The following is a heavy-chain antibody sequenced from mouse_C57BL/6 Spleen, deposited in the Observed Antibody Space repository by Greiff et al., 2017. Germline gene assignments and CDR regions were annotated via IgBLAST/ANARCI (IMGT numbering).Heavy chain of an antibody. J-gene: IGHJ4*01. CDR3: ARGWIYAMDY. Sequence: VQLQQPGAELVRPGSSVKLSCKASGYTFTSYWMHWVKQRPIQGLEWIGNIDPSDSETHYNQKFKDKATLTVDKSSSTASMQLSSLTSEDSAFYYCARGWIYAMDYWGQGTSVTVSS. CDR1: GYTFTSYW. CDR2: IDPSDSET. D-gene: IGHD2-3*01. V-gene: IGHV1-52*01.